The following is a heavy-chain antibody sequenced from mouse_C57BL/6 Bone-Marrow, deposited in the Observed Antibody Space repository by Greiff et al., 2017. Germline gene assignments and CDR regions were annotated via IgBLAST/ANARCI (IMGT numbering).Heavy chain of an antibody. CDR1: GYSITSGYY. CDR2: LSYDGSN. J-gene: IGHJ3*01. Sequence: EVKLVESGPGLVKPSQSLSLTCSVTGYSITSGYYWYWIRLFQGNHLEWMGYLSYDGSNNYNPSLKNRISITLDTSYNQFFLKLNSVTTEDAATYYGARGQRGFAYGYQGTRVTVSA. V-gene: IGHV3-6*01. CDR3: ARGQRGFAY. D-gene: IGHD3-3*01.